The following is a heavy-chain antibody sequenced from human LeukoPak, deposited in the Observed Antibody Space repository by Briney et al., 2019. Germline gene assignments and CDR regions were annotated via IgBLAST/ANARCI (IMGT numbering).Heavy chain of an antibody. CDR1: GGSISSSSYY. V-gene: IGHV4-39*01. J-gene: IGHJ5*02. D-gene: IGHD3-3*01. Sequence: PSETLSLTCTVPGGSISSSSYYWGWIRQPPGKGLEWIGSIYYSGSTYYNPSLKSRVTISVDTSKNQFSLKLSSVTAADTAVYYCARARYDFWSGYGMYNWFDPWGQGTLVTVSS. CDR2: IYYSGST. CDR3: ARARYDFWSGYGMYNWFDP.